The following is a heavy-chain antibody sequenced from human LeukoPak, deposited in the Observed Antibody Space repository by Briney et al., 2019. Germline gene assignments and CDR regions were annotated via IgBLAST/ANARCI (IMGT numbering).Heavy chain of an antibody. V-gene: IGHV4-59*01. D-gene: IGHD6-13*01. CDR3: ARRGIAAAGWYYFDY. J-gene: IGHJ4*02. CDR2: IYYSGST. CDR1: GGSFSDYY. Sequence: PSETLSLTCSVSGGSFSDYYWSWIRQPPGKGLECIVYIYYSGSTNYNPSLKSRVTISVDTSKNQFSLKLSSVTAADTAVYYCARRGIAAAGWYYFDYWGQGTLVTVSS.